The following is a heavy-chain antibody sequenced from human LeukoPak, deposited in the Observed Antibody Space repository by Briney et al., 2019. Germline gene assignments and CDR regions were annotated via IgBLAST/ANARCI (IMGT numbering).Heavy chain of an antibody. CDR2: INPDSGGT. J-gene: IGHJ4*02. CDR3: ARATYSSGWHLGY. CDR1: GYTFTDYY. Sequence: ASVKVSCKASGYTFTDYYIHWVRQAPGQGLEWMGWINPDSGGTNYAQKFQGRIAMTRDTSISTAYMELNRLRSDDTAVYYCARATYSSGWHLGYWGQGTPVTVSS. D-gene: IGHD6-19*01. V-gene: IGHV1-2*02.